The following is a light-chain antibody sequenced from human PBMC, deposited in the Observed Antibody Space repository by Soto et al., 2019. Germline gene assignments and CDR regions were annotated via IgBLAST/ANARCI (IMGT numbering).Light chain of an antibody. CDR3: CSYTGSFSLV. V-gene: IGLV2-23*02. CDR1: NSDVGTYNL. CDR2: DVS. Sequence: QSALTQPASVSGSPGQSITMSCTGTNSDVGTYNLVSWYQQHPGKVPKLLISDVSHRPSGISSRFSGSKSGNTASLTISGLQVEDEADYYCCSYTGSFSLVFGGGTKLTVL. J-gene: IGLJ2*01.